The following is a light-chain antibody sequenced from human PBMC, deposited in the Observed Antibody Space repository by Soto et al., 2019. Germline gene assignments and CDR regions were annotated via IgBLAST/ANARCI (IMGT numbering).Light chain of an antibody. CDR2: GVT. CDR3: SSYTSGSSHYV. CDR1: SSDVGAYYS. Sequence: QSALTQPASVSGSPGQSITISCTGTSSDVGAYYSVSWYQHHPGKAPKLIIYGVTNRPSGVSNRFSGSKSGNTASLTISGLQAEDEADYHCSSYTSGSSHYVFGTGTKLTLL. J-gene: IGLJ1*01. V-gene: IGLV2-14*01.